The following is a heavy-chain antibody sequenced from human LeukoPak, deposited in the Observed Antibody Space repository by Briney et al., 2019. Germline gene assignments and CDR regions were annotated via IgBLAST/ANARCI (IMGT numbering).Heavy chain of an antibody. V-gene: IGHV4-34*01. Sequence: PPETLSLTCAVYGGSFSGYYWSWIRQPPGKGLEWIGEIIHSGSTNYNPSLNSRVTISVDTSKNQFSLKLSSVTAADTAVYYCARGREGSSCSGGSCYEPPWGYYYMDVWGKGTTVTVSS. CDR1: GGSFSGYY. D-gene: IGHD2-15*01. J-gene: IGHJ6*03. CDR2: IIHSGST. CDR3: ARGREGSSCSGGSCYEPPWGYYYMDV.